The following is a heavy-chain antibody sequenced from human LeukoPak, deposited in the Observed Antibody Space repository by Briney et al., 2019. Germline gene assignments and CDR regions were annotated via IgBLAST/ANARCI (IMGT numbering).Heavy chain of an antibody. CDR3: ARENLQLARGWFDP. J-gene: IGHJ5*02. V-gene: IGHV3-53*01. CDR2: IYSGGNS. CDR1: GLTVSSNY. Sequence: PGGSLRLSCAASGLTVSSNYMSWVRQAPGKGLEWVSLIYSGGNSLYADSVKGRFSISRDNSKNTIYLQMNSLRAEDTAVYYCARENLQLARGWFDPWGQGTLVTVSS. D-gene: IGHD1-1*01.